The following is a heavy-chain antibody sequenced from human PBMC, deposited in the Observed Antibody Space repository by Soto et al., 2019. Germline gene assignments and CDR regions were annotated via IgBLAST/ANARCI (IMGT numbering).Heavy chain of an antibody. J-gene: IGHJ6*02. CDR3: ARDLQYRSGWYNYYYYGMDV. D-gene: IGHD6-19*01. V-gene: IGHV3-33*01. CDR2: IWYDGSNK. CDR1: GFTFSSYG. Sequence: QVQLVESGGGVVQPGRSLRLSCAASGFTFSSYGMHWVRQAPGKGLEWVAVIWYDGSNKYYADSVKGRFTISRDNSKNTLYLQMNSLRAEDTAVYYCARDLQYRSGWYNYYYYGMDVWGQGTTVTVSS.